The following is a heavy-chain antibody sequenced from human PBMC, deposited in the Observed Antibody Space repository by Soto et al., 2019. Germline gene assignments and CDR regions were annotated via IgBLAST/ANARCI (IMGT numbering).Heavy chain of an antibody. CDR1: GYTFTSYY. CDR3: ARAQFLRTVGVGY. J-gene: IGHJ4*02. CDR2: INPSGGST. Sequence: ASLQVSCKASGYTFTSYYMHWVRQAPGQGLEWMGIINPSGGSTSYAQKFQGRVTMTRDTSTSTVYMELSSLRSEDTAVYYCARAQFLRTVGVGYWGQGTLVTVSS. V-gene: IGHV1-46*01. D-gene: IGHD2-15*01.